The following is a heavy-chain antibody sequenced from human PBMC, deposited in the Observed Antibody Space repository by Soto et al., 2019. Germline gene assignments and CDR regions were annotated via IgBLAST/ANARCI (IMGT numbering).Heavy chain of an antibody. CDR2: ISTYNGNT. J-gene: IGHJ3*02. Sequence: ASVKVSCKASGYTFTSYGISWVRQAPGQGLEWMGWISTYNGNTNYAQKIQGRVTMTTDTSTSTAYMELRSLRSDDTAVYYCGRVSSVTGPLPTYGSGSYAFDIWGQGTMVTVSS. CDR3: GRVSSVTGPLPTYGSGSYAFDI. V-gene: IGHV1-18*01. CDR1: GYTFTSYG. D-gene: IGHD3-10*01.